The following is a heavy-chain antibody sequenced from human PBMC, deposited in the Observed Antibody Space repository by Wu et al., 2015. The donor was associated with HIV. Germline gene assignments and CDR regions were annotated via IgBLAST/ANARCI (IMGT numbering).Heavy chain of an antibody. D-gene: IGHD6-13*01. V-gene: IGHV1-69*12. CDR1: GGTFSSFA. J-gene: IGHJ3*02. Sequence: QVRLVQSGAEVKKPGSSVKVSCKASGGTFSSFALSWVRQAPGQGLEWVGGIIPLFDTSHSAQNFRDRVTITADESTSTAYMELNSLTFEDTAVYYCARVAGSSWYREFDMWGQGTMVTV. CDR2: IIPLFDTS. CDR3: ARVAGSSWYREFDM.